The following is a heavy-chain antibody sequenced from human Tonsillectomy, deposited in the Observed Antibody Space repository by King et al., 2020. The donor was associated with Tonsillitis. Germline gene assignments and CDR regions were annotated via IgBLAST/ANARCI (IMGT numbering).Heavy chain of an antibody. J-gene: IGHJ4*02. Sequence: VQLVESGAEVRESGESLKISCKGSGYWFASYWIGWVRQMPGKGLEWMGIIYPDDSDTRYSPSFQGQVTISIDKSINTAYLQWSSLKASDTAMYYCAGLSRGEWELSRLDYWGQGTLVTVSS. CDR2: IYPDDSDT. CDR3: AGLSRGEWELSRLDY. V-gene: IGHV5-51*01. CDR1: GYWFASYW. D-gene: IGHD1-7*01.